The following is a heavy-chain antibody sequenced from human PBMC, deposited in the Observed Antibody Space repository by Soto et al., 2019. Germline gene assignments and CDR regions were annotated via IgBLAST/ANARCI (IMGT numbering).Heavy chain of an antibody. CDR2: IITIFNTA. J-gene: IGHJ6*02. Sequence: SVKVSCKASGGTFSTDAVSWVRQAPGHGLEWMGGIITIFNTANYAQNFQGRVTITADESTGTAYMELSSLRFEDTAVYYCAMSRCSNGVCYKLSPGLDVWGPGTTVNVSS. D-gene: IGHD2-8*01. CDR1: GGTFSTDA. V-gene: IGHV1-69*13. CDR3: AMSRCSNGVCYKLSPGLDV.